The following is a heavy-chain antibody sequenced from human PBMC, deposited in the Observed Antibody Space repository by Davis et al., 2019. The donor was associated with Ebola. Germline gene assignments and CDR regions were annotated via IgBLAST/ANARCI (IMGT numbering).Heavy chain of an antibody. CDR2: ITGSGNTI. D-gene: IGHD2/OR15-2a*01. J-gene: IGHJ2*01. Sequence: PGGSLRLSCAASGLSFSSYSMNWVRQTPGKGLEWVSYITGSGNTIYYADSVKGRFTISRDNAKNSLYLQVNSLRAEDTAVYYCAGTDSYFWYFDLWGRGTLVTVSS. V-gene: IGHV3-48*04. CDR3: AGTDSYFWYFDL. CDR1: GLSFSSYS.